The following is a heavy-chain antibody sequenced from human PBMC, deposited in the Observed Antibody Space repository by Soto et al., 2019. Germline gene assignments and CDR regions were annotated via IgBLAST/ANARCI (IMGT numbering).Heavy chain of an antibody. CDR3: AKDAAAGMMIDY. V-gene: IGHV3-9*01. Sequence: GGSLRLSCAASGFTFDDYAMHWVRQAPGKGLEWVSGISWNSGSIGYADSVKGRFTISRDNAKNSLYLQMNSLRAEDTALYYCAKDAAAGMMIDYWGQGTLVTVYS. D-gene: IGHD6-13*01. CDR1: GFTFDDYA. J-gene: IGHJ4*02. CDR2: ISWNSGSI.